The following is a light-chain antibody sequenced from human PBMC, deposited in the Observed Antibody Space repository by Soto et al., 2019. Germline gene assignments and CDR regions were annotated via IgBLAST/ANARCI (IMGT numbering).Light chain of an antibody. CDR3: QQYNNYSPT. CDR2: KAS. Sequence: DIQVTQSPPTLSASVGDRVTITCRASQSISSWLAWYQQKPGKAPQPLIYKASILESGVPSRFSGSGSVTEFTLTISSLQPDDFATYYCQQYNNYSPTFGQGTKVDIK. J-gene: IGKJ1*01. CDR1: QSISSW. V-gene: IGKV1-5*03.